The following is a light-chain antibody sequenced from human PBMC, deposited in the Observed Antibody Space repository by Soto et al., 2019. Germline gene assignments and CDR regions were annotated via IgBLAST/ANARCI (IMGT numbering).Light chain of an antibody. V-gene: IGLV2-11*01. CDR2: DVT. J-gene: IGLJ1*01. Sequence: QSALTQPRSVSGSPGQSVTISCTGTSSDVGGYDSVSWYQQHPGKAPKLIISDVTNRPSGVPDRFSGSKSDNTASLTISGLQAEDEADYYCCSYAGTPYVFGTGTKLTVL. CDR3: CSYAGTPYV. CDR1: SSDVGGYDS.